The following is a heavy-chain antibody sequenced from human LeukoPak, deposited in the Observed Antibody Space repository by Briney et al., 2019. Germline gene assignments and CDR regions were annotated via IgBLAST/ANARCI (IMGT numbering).Heavy chain of an antibody. J-gene: IGHJ6*02. CDR1: GFTFSSYA. D-gene: IGHD1-26*01. V-gene: IGHV3-30-3*01. Sequence: PGGSLRLSCAASGFTFSSYAMHWVRQAPGKGLEWVAVISYDGSNKYYADSVKGRFTISRDNSKNTLYLQMNSLRAEDTAVYYCARSSGSYLYYYYGMDVWGQGTTVTVSS. CDR3: ARSSGSYLYYYYGMDV. CDR2: ISYDGSNK.